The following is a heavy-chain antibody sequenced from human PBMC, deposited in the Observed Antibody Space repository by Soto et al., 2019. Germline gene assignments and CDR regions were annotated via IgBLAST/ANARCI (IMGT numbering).Heavy chain of an antibody. D-gene: IGHD6-6*01. CDR1: GGSFSGYY. CDR2: INHSGST. J-gene: IGHJ4*02. V-gene: IGHV4-34*01. CDR3: ARGLRGENSSSSGLDY. Sequence: SETLSLTCAVYGGSFSGYYWSWIRQPPGKGLEWIGEINHSGSTNYNPSLKSRVTISVDTSKNQFSLKLSSVTAADTAVYYCARGLRGENSSSSGLDYWGQGTLVTVSS.